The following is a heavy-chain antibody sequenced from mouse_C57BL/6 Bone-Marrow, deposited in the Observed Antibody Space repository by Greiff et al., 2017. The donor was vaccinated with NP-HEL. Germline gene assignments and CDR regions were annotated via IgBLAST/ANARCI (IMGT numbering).Heavy chain of an antibody. J-gene: IGHJ3*01. CDR3: TTFGYQFAY. V-gene: IGHV14-4*01. CDR1: GLNIKADY. CDR2: LDPENGDT. Sequence: EVQLQQSGAELVRPGASVTLSCTASGLNIKADYLHWVQQRPEQGLEWIGWLDPENGDTEYASKFQGKATITADTSSNTAYLQISSLTSEDTAVYYCTTFGYQFAYGGQGTLVTVSA. D-gene: IGHD2-2*01.